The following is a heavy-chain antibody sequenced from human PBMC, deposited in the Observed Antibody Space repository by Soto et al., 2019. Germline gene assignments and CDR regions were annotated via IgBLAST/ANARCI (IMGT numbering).Heavy chain of an antibody. J-gene: IGHJ4*01. V-gene: IGHV3-7*01. Sequence: EVQLVESGGGLVQAGESLTLSCAASGFKFSDYWMTWVRQAPGKGLEWLANIKKDGSEQYYVPSVRGRFIISRDNAENSLSLQLNSLISDDTGVYFCARISTSGWAPFDNWGHVTRVTVS. CDR3: ARISTSGWAPFDN. D-gene: IGHD6-19*01. CDR1: GFKFSDYW. CDR2: IKKDGSEQ.